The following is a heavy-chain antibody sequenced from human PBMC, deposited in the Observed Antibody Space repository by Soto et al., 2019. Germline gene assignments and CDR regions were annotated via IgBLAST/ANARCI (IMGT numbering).Heavy chain of an antibody. V-gene: IGHV4-31*03. CDR1: GGSTSSGGYY. CDR2: IYYSGST. D-gene: IGHD2-15*01. Sequence: SETLSLTCTVSGGSTSSGGYYWSWIRQHPGKGLEWIGYIYYSGSTYYNPSLKGRVTISVDTSKNQFSLKLSSVTAADTAVYYCARAVVVVSNWFDPWGQGTLVTVSS. CDR3: ARAVVVVSNWFDP. J-gene: IGHJ5*02.